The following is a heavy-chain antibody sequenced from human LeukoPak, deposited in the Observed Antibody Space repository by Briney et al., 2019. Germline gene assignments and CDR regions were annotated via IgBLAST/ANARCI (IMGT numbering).Heavy chain of an antibody. CDR3: AREGHCSSTVCYDPYNWFDP. Sequence: ASVKVSWKASGYTFTSYGISWVRQAPGQGLEWMGWISGYTGNTNYAQKLQGRVTMTTDTSTSTAYMELRSLRSDDTAVYYCAREGHCSSTVCYDPYNWFDPWGQGTLVTVSS. J-gene: IGHJ5*02. CDR1: GYTFTSYG. D-gene: IGHD2-2*01. CDR2: ISGYTGNT. V-gene: IGHV1-18*01.